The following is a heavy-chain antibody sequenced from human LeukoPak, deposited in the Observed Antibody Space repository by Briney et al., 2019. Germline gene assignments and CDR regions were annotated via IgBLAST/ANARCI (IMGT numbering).Heavy chain of an antibody. CDR3: ARRLLGGSGSFDY. V-gene: IGHV5-51*01. J-gene: IGHJ4*02. CDR2: IHPLDSDS. Sequence: GGSLKISCKGSGYSFTSHWIGWIRQMPGKGLEWMGLIHPLDSDSRYSPSFQGQVTMSADKSINTVYLQWSSLKASDTAMYFCARRLLGGSGSFDYWGQGTVVTVSS. CDR1: GYSFTSHW. D-gene: IGHD3-10*01.